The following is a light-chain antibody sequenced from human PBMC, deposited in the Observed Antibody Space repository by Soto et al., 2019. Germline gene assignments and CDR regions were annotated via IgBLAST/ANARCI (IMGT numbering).Light chain of an antibody. J-gene: IGKJ1*01. CDR3: LQDYNYPLT. Sequence: IQMTQSPSALSASVGDRVTITCRASQGIGNDLGWYQQKPGKAPKLLIYAASSLQSGVPSRFSGSGSGTDFTLTISSLQPEDFATYYCLQDYNYPLTFGPGTKVDI. V-gene: IGKV1-6*01. CDR1: QGIGND. CDR2: AAS.